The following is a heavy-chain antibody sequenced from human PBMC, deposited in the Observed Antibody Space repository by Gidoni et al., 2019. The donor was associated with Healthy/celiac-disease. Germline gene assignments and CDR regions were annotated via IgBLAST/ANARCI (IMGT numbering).Heavy chain of an antibody. J-gene: IGHJ4*02. CDR1: GFTVSSNY. Sequence: EVRLVEYGGGLIQPGGSVRISCAASGFTVSSNYMSWVRQVPVKGVDWVSFIYIGGSTYSADSVKGRFTISIDNSKNTLYLQMNSLRAEDTDVYYCAMDSSGYHSFDYCGQGTLVTVSS. D-gene: IGHD3-22*01. V-gene: IGHV3-53*01. CDR3: AMDSSGYHSFDY. CDR2: IYIGGST.